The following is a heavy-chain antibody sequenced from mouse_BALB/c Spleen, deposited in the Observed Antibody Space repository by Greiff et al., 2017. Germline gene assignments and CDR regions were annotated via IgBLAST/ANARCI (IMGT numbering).Heavy chain of an antibody. D-gene: IGHD2-3*01. J-gene: IGHJ4*01. CDR3: ARKGIYDYHAMDY. V-gene: IGHV2-2*02. CDR2: IWSGGST. CDR1: GFSLTSYG. Sequence: VMLVESGPGLVQPSQSLSITCTVSGFSLTSYGVHWVRQSPGKGLEWLGVIWSGGSTDYNAAFISRLSISKDNSKSQVFFKMNSLQANDTAIYYCARKGIYDYHAMDYWGQGTSVTVSS.